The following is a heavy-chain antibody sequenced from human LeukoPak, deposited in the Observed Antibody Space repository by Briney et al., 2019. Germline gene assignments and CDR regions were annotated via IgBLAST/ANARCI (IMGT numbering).Heavy chain of an antibody. J-gene: IGHJ3*02. D-gene: IGHD3-10*01. CDR3: ARAGEYYGSGQKKAFDI. V-gene: IGHV3-30*02. CDR1: GFTFSSYG. CDR2: IRYDGSNK. Sequence: PGGSLRLSCAASGFTFSSYGMHWVRQAPGKGLEWVAFIRYDGSNKYYADSVKGRFTISRDNSKNTLYLQMNSLRAEDTAVYYCARAGEYYGSGQKKAFDIWGQGTMVTVSS.